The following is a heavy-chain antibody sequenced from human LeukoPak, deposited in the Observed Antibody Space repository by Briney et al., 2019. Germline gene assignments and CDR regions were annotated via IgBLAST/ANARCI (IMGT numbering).Heavy chain of an antibody. CDR3: ARRDDYGDYEHY. V-gene: IGHV5-51*01. D-gene: IGHD4-17*01. Sequence: RGESLKISCKGSGYSFTSYWLAWARQMPGKGLDGMGIIYPGDSDTRYSPSFQGQVTISADKSISTAYLQWSSLKASDTAMYYCARRDDYGDYEHYWGQGTLVTVSS. CDR2: IYPGDSDT. J-gene: IGHJ4*02. CDR1: GYSFTSYW.